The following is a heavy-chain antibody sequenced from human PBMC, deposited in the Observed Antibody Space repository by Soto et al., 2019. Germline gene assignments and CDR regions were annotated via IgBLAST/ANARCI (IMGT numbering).Heavy chain of an antibody. J-gene: IGHJ6*02. CDR3: ARCSGGSCYLLWYGMDV. V-gene: IGHV1-69*12. CDR2: IIPIFGTA. CDR1: GGTFSSYA. Sequence: QVQLVQSGAEVKKPGSSVKVSCKASGGTFSSYAISWVRQAPGQGLEWMGGIIPIFGTANYAQKFQGRVTITADEYTSTAYMELSSLRSEDTAVYYCARCSGGSCYLLWYGMDVWGQGTTVTVSS. D-gene: IGHD2-15*01.